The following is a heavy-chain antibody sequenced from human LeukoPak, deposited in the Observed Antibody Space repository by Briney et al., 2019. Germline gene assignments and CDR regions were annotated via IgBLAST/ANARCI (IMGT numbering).Heavy chain of an antibody. V-gene: IGHV3-21*01. CDR3: ARDLRGGTFYDY. CDR1: RFSFSDYS. Sequence: GGSLRLSCAVSRFSFSDYSMTWVRQAPGKGLEWVSAIISGTGYVYYADSVKGRFTISRDNAKNSLYLQMNSLRAEDTAVYYCARDLRGGTFYDYWGQGILVTVSS. J-gene: IGHJ4*02. CDR2: IISGTGYV. D-gene: IGHD1-26*01.